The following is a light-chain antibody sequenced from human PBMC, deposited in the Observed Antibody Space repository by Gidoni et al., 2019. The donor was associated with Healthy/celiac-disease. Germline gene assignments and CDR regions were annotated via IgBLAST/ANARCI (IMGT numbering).Light chain of an antibody. CDR2: AAS. Sequence: DIQMTKSPSSLSASVGDSVTTTCRASQGISNYLAWYQQKPVKVPKRLIYAASTLHSVVPSRFSGSGPGTDFTLTISSLQPEDVATYYCQNYNSAPLTFXGXTKVEIK. J-gene: IGKJ4*01. CDR3: QNYNSAPLT. CDR1: QGISNY. V-gene: IGKV1-27*01.